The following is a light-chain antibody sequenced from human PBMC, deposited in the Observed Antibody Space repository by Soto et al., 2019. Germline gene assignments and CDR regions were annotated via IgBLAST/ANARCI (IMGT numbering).Light chain of an antibody. CDR3: QQYYSTPT. CDR2: WAS. CDR1: QSVLYSSNNKNY. V-gene: IGKV4-1*01. J-gene: IGKJ4*01. Sequence: DIVMTQSADSLAVSLGERATINCKSSQSVLYSSNNKNYLAWYQQKPGQPPKLLIYWASTRESGVPDRFSGSGSGTDFTLTISSLHAEDVAVYYCQQYYSTPTFGGGTKVEIK.